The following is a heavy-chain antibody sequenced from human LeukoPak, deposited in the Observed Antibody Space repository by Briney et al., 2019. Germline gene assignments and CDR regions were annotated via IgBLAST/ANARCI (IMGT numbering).Heavy chain of an antibody. J-gene: IGHJ4*02. V-gene: IGHV1-2*02. CDR2: INPNTGGT. CDR1: GYTFTGYY. Sequence: EASVKVSCKTSGYTFTGYYLHWVRQAPGLGLEWMGWINPNTGGTKYAQKFQGGVTLTRDTSISTAFMEVTRVTSDDTAVYYCARDNRGEYYFDYWGQGTLVTVSS. D-gene: IGHD3-10*01. CDR3: ARDNRGEYYFDY.